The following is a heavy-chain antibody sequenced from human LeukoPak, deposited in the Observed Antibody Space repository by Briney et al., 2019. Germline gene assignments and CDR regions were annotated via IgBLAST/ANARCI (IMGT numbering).Heavy chain of an antibody. V-gene: IGHV3-21*01. CDR2: ISSSSSYI. Sequence: SRPASGLTFTSYSPDWVRQPPGNRLAWLSSISSSSSYIYYADSVKGRFTISRDNAKNPLYLQMNSLRAEDTAVYYCARDAARELLPFDYWGQGTLVTVSS. J-gene: IGHJ4*02. CDR3: ARDAARELLPFDY. D-gene: IGHD1-26*01. CDR1: GLTFTSYS.